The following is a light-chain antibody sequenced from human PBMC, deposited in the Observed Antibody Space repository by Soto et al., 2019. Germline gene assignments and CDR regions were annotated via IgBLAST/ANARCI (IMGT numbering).Light chain of an antibody. CDR2: FNSDGSH. CDR1: SGHSSYA. CDR3: QTWGTGIVV. J-gene: IGLJ2*01. Sequence: QSVLTQSPSASASLGASVKLTCTLSSGHSSYAIAWHRQQPEKGPRYLMKFNSDGSHSKGDGIPDRFSGSSSGAERYLTISSLQSEDEADYYCQTWGTGIVVFGGGTKVTVL. V-gene: IGLV4-69*01.